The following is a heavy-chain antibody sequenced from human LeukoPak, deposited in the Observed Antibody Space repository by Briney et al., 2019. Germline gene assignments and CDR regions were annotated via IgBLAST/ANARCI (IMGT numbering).Heavy chain of an antibody. D-gene: IGHD3-10*01. Sequence: ASVKVSCKASGYSFTSYYMHWVRQAPGQGLEWMGFINPSGSSAAYAQKFQGRVTITADESTSTAYMELSSLRSEDTAVYYCARGRYTYYYGSGSYFGLDPWGQGTLVTVSS. V-gene: IGHV1-46*01. J-gene: IGHJ5*02. CDR3: ARGRYTYYYGSGSYFGLDP. CDR2: INPSGSSA. CDR1: GYSFTSYY.